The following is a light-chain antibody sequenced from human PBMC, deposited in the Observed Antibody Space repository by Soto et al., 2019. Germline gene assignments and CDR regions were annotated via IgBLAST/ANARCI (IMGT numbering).Light chain of an antibody. V-gene: IGLV2-14*01. CDR1: SSDIGSYNY. J-gene: IGLJ1*01. CDR3: ISYSGSYTSYV. CDR2: EVR. Sequence: QSVLTQPASVSGSPGQSITISCTGTSSDIGSYNYVAWYQQFPGKTPKLVIYEVRNRPSGVSFRFSGSKSGNTASPTISGLQAEDEADYYCISYSGSYTSYVFGTGTKVTVL.